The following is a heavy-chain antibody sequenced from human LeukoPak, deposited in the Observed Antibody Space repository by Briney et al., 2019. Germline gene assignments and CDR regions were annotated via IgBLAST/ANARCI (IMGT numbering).Heavy chain of an antibody. D-gene: IGHD3-10*01. J-gene: IGHJ5*02. Sequence: ASVKVSCKASGGTFSSYAISWVRQAPGQGLEWMGGIIPIFGTANYAQKFQGRVTITADESTSTAYMELSSLRSEDTAVYYCASNRGYGSGSYRGFDPWGQGTLVTVSS. V-gene: IGHV1-69*13. CDR3: ASNRGYGSGSYRGFDP. CDR2: IIPIFGTA. CDR1: GGTFSSYA.